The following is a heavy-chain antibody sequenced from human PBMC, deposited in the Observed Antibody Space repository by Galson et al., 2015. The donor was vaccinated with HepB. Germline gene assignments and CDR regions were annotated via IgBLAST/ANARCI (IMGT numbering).Heavy chain of an antibody. CDR3: ARGGSNKRYYFDY. J-gene: IGHJ4*02. CDR1: GYTFTSYY. CDR2: INPSGGST. Sequence: VKVSCKASGYTFTSYYIHWVRQAPGQGLQWMAIINPSGGSTSYAQKFQGRVTMTRDTSTSTVYMELSSLRSEDTAVYYCARGGSNKRYYFDYWGQGTLVTVSS. V-gene: IGHV1-46*01. D-gene: IGHD4-23*01.